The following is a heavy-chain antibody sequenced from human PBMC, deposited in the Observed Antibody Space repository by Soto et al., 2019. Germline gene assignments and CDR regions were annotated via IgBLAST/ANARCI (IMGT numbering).Heavy chain of an antibody. J-gene: IGHJ4*02. V-gene: IGHV3-23*01. D-gene: IGHD3-3*01. CDR1: GFTFSSYA. CDR3: AKESTIFGVVIMPAAFDY. Sequence: EVQLLESGGGLVQPGGSLRLSCAASGFTFSSYAMSWVRQAPGKGLEWVSAISGSGGSTYYADSVKGRFTISRDNSKSALYLQMNSLRAEDTAVYYCAKESTIFGVVIMPAAFDYWGQGTLVTVSS. CDR2: ISGSGGST.